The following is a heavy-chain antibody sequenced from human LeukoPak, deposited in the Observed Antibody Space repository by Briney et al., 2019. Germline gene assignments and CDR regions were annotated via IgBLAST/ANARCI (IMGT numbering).Heavy chain of an antibody. Sequence: SETLSLTCTVSGGSISSYHWSWIRQPPGKGLEWIGYIYYSGSTNYNPSLKSRVTISVDTSKNQFSLKLSSVTAADTAVYYCARHSGSYYYSWFDPWGQGTLVTVSS. CDR3: ARHSGSYYYSWFDP. D-gene: IGHD3-10*01. V-gene: IGHV4-59*01. CDR1: GGSISSYH. CDR2: IYYSGST. J-gene: IGHJ5*02.